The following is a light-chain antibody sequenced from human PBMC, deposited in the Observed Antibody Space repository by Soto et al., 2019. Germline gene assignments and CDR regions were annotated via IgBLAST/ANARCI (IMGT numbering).Light chain of an antibody. CDR3: QQYGTSPCT. V-gene: IGKV3-20*01. CDR1: QSVSSSF. CDR2: GAS. J-gene: IGKJ1*01. Sequence: EIVLTQSRGTLSLSPGERATLSCRASQSVSSSFLAWYQQKPGQAPRLLIYGASSRAPGIPDRFSGSGSGTDFTLTISRLEPEDFAVYYCQQYGTSPCTFGQGTKVEIK.